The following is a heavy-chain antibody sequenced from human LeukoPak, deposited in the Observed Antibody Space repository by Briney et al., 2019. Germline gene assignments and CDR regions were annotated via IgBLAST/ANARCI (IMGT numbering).Heavy chain of an antibody. J-gene: IGHJ5*02. CDR1: GGSISSYY. Sequence: SETLSLTCTVSGGSISSYYWSWMRQPAGKGLEWIGRMYPSGSTNYNPSLKNRVTISVDTSKNQFSLKLSSVTAADTAVYYCARGVGSTSSNWFDPWGQGTLVTVSS. CDR3: ARGVGSTSSNWFDP. D-gene: IGHD2/OR15-2a*01. CDR2: MYPSGST. V-gene: IGHV4-4*07.